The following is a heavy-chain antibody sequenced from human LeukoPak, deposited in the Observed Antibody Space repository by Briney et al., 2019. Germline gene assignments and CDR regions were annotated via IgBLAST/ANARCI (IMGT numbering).Heavy chain of an antibody. CDR2: ISFDETKK. Sequence: PGGSLRLFCAASGFSFSKHAMHWVRQAPGKGLEWGAVISFDETKKYYADSVKGRFTISRDNSNNTLFLQMNSVKTEDTAVYFCARMKVIKGASLDYWGQGSLVTVSS. CDR3: ARMKVIKGASLDY. V-gene: IGHV3-30-3*01. CDR1: GFSFSKHA. J-gene: IGHJ4*02. D-gene: IGHD2-21*01.